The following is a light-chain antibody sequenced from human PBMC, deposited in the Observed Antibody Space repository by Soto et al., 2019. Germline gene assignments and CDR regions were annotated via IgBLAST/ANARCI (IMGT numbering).Light chain of an antibody. CDR3: QQRSNWPRP. V-gene: IGKV3-11*01. J-gene: IGKJ1*01. Sequence: SPGTVSLSKGERATLSCRASQSVSSSLAWYQQKPGQAPRLLIYDVSNRATDIPARFSGSGSGTDFTLTISSLEPEDLAVYYCQQRSNWPRPFGQ. CDR2: DVS. CDR1: QSVSSS.